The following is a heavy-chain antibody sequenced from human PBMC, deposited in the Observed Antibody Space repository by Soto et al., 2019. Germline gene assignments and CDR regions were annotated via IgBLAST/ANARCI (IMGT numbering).Heavy chain of an antibody. Sequence: EVQMVESGGGLVQPGGSLRLSCEVSGLTFSKFEMTWVRQAPGQGLEWVSSISSDGATIYYADSVKGRFTISREKDKNFLFLEMNRLKGEDTASYYCVGGGIVGRPYRGQGTPVTGSS. J-gene: IGHJ4*02. V-gene: IGHV3-48*03. CDR1: GLTFSKFE. CDR3: VGGGIVGRPY. D-gene: IGHD2-21*01. CDR2: ISSDGATI.